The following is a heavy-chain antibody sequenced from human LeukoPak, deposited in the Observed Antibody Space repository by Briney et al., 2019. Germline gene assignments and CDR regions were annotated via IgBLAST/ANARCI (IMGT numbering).Heavy chain of an antibody. CDR3: AIAVADSFDY. Sequence: GGSLRLSCEGTGFSFGIYWMSWVRQAPGKGLEWVANINEDGSEKYYVDSVKGRFTISRDNGKNALYLQMNSLRAGDTAVYYCAIAVADSFDYWGQGTLVTVSS. CDR1: GFSFGIYW. D-gene: IGHD6-19*01. J-gene: IGHJ4*02. CDR2: INEDGSEK. V-gene: IGHV3-7*03.